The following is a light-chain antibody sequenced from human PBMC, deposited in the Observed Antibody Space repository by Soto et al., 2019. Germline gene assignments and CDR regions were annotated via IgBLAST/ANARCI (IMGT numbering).Light chain of an antibody. J-gene: IGKJ5*01. Sequence: AIQLTQSPSSLSASVGDRVTITCRASQGVSSSLAWYQQKPGTAPKLLIYDASDLETGVPSRFSGSGSGTDFTLTISSRQPEDFATYYCQQFNNYPLTFCQGTRLEIK. V-gene: IGKV1D-13*01. CDR3: QQFNNYPLT. CDR1: QGVSSS. CDR2: DAS.